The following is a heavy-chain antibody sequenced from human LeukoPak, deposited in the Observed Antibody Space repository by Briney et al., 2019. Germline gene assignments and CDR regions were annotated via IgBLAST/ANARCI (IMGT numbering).Heavy chain of an antibody. V-gene: IGHV4-4*02. Sequence: PSETLSLTCAVSGGSISSSNWWSWVRQPPGKGLEWIGEIYHSGSTNYNPSLKSRVTISADKSISTAYLQWSSLKASDTAMYYCASPTRSYYLYWGQGTLVTVSS. J-gene: IGHJ4*02. CDR2: IYHSGST. CDR3: ASPTRSYYLY. CDR1: GGSISSSNW. D-gene: IGHD1-26*01.